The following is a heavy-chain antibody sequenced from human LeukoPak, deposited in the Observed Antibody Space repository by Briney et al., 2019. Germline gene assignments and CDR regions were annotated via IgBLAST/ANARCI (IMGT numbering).Heavy chain of an antibody. Sequence: GGSLRLSCAASGFTVSSNYMSWVRQAPGKGLEWVSVIYSGGSTYYADSVKGRFTISRDNSKNTLYLQMSSLRSEDTAVYYCARVLNSGYDGFDYWGQGTLVTVSS. CDR2: IYSGGST. CDR3: ARVLNSGYDGFDY. V-gene: IGHV3-53*05. CDR1: GFTVSSNY. D-gene: IGHD5-12*01. J-gene: IGHJ4*02.